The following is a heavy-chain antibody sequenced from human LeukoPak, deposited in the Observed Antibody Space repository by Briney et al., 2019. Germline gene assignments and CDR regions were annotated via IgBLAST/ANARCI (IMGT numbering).Heavy chain of an antibody. CDR2: IYYSGST. Sequence: SETLSLTCTVSGGSISSYYWSRIRQPPGKGLEWIGYIYYSGSTNYNPSLKSRVTISVDTSKNQFSLKLSSVTAADTAVYYCAREGYCSSTSCYQFDYWGQGTLVTVSS. D-gene: IGHD2-2*01. CDR3: AREGYCSSTSCYQFDY. CDR1: GGSISSYY. V-gene: IGHV4-59*12. J-gene: IGHJ4*02.